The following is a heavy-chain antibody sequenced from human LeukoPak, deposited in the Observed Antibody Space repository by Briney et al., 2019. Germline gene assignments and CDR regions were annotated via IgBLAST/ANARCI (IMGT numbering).Heavy chain of an antibody. Sequence: GASVKVSCKASGYTFTSYDINWVRQATGQGLEWMGWMNPNSGNTGYAQKFQGRVTMTRNTSISTAYMELSSLRSEDTAVYYCARGKGSSGWDKNGPRENWFDPWGQGTLVTVSS. CDR3: ARGKGSSGWDKNGPRENWFDP. J-gene: IGHJ5*02. CDR2: MNPNSGNT. D-gene: IGHD6-19*01. CDR1: GYTFTSYD. V-gene: IGHV1-8*01.